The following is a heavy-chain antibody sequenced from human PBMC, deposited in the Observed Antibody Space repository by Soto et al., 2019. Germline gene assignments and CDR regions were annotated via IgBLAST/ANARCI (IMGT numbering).Heavy chain of an antibody. V-gene: IGHV4-59*01. CDR2: IHNGERT. CDR1: GASISSYY. D-gene: IGHD4-17*01. Sequence: SETLSLTCSVSGASISSYYWSWFRQAPGKGLEYIGYIHNGERTNYNPSLASRVTISADTSKNQLSLRLSSVTAADTAMYYCSYGDSPGPIDHWGQGTLVTVSS. CDR3: SYGDSPGPIDH. J-gene: IGHJ4*02.